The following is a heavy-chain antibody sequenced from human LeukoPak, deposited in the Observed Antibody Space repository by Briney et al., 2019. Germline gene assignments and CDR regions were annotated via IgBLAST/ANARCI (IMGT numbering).Heavy chain of an antibody. J-gene: IGHJ2*01. Sequence: GGSLRPSCAASGFTFSSYGMHRVRQAPGKGLEWVAVISYDGSNKYYADSVKGRFTISRDNSKNTLYLQMNSLRAEDTAVYYCARGTVTSRTWYFDLWGRGTLVTVSS. CDR1: GFTFSSYG. CDR3: ARGTVTSRTWYFDL. CDR2: ISYDGSNK. D-gene: IGHD4-17*01. V-gene: IGHV3-30*03.